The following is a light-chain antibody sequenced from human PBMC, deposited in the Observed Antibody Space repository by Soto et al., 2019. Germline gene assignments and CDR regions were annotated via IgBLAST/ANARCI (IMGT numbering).Light chain of an antibody. Sequence: QSVLTQPDSVSGSPGQSITISCTGTSSDTAGYNYVSWYQQHPGKAPKLMIYEVSNRPSGVSNRFSGSQSGNTASLTISGLQAEDEANYYCSSYTTSNTPLYVFGTGTKVTVL. CDR1: SSDTAGYNY. CDR3: SSYTTSNTPLYV. V-gene: IGLV2-14*01. CDR2: EVS. J-gene: IGLJ1*01.